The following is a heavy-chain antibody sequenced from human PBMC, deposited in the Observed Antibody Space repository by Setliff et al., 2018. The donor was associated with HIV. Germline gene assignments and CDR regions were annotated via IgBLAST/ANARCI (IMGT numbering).Heavy chain of an antibody. CDR3: ARDLSYDYDRSSDTFDY. V-gene: IGHV3-74*03. D-gene: IGHD3-22*01. CDR2: INSDGTST. Sequence: GGSLRLSCAASGFTFSPYWRHWVRQAPGKGLVWVSRINSDGTSTTYADSVKGRFTISRDNAKNTLYLQMNSLRAEDTAVYYCARDLSYDYDRSSDTFDYWGQGTLVTVSS. J-gene: IGHJ4*02. CDR1: GFTFSPYW.